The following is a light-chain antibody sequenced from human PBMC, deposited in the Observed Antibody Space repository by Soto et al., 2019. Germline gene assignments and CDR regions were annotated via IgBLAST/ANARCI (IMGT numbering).Light chain of an antibody. CDR3: MQRIEFPLT. V-gene: IGKV2-40*01. CDR2: TVS. CDR1: QSLLDSEDGNTY. J-gene: IGKJ4*01. Sequence: DIVMTQTPLSLTVTPGEPASISCRSSQSLLDSEDGNTYLDWYLQKPGQSPQLLIYTVSYRASGVPDRFSGSGSGTDFTLKISRVEAEDVGVYYCMQRIEFPLTFGGGTKVEIK.